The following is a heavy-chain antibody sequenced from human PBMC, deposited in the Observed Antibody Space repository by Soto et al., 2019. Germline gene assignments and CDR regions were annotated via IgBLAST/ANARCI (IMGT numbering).Heavy chain of an antibody. D-gene: IGHD2-15*01. V-gene: IGHV4-38-2*01. J-gene: IGHJ3*01. CDR1: GFFISSGNY. CDR3: ARARWYDAFDV. CDR2: IFHGGNT. Sequence: PSETLSLTCAVSGFFISSGNYLGWIRKPPGKGLEGIGSIFHGGNTYYNPSLKSRVTISVDMSKNQFSLKLNSVTAADTAVYYCARARWYDAFDVWGQGTVVTVS.